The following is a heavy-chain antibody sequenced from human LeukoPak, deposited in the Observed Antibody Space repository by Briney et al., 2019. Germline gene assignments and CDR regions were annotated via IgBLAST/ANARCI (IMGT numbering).Heavy chain of an antibody. V-gene: IGHV4-38-2*02. CDR2: IYHSGST. D-gene: IGHD6-19*01. CDR3: ARDRVQWLVPKREFDY. CDR1: GYSISSGYY. J-gene: IGHJ4*02. Sequence: SETLSLTCTVSGYSISSGYYWGWIRQPPGKGLEWIGSIYHSGSTYYNPSLKSRVTISVDTSKNQFSLKLSSVTAADTAVYYCARDRVQWLVPKREFDYWGQGTLVTVSS.